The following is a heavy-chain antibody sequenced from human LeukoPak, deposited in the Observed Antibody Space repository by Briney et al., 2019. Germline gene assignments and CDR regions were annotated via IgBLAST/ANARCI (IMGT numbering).Heavy chain of an antibody. J-gene: IGHJ6*03. D-gene: IGHD3-10*01. CDR2: INDSGST. CDR1: GGSFSGYY. V-gene: IGHV4-34*01. CDR3: ARNEGFVVRGFMGQNSYYYYMDV. Sequence: PSETLSLTCVVYGGSFSGYYWSWIRQPPGEGMEWLGEINDSGSTNYNPSLKGRVTISVDTSKNQFSLKLRSVTAADTAVYYCARNEGFVVRGFMGQNSYYYYMDVWGKGTTVTVSS.